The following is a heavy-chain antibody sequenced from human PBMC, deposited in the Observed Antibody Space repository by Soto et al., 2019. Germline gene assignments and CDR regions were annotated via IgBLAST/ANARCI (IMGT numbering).Heavy chain of an antibody. CDR1: GFTVGNNY. J-gene: IGHJ6*02. CDR2: IYSTGTT. Sequence: EVQLVESGGGLIQPGGSLKLSCAASGFTVGNNYMSWVRQAPGKGLEWVSLIYSTGTTKYADSVKGRFTVSRENAQNSFFLQMNSLRVGDTAVYYCARTDRDFYGLDVWGQGTTVIVSS. CDR3: ARTDRDFYGLDV. V-gene: IGHV3-53*01.